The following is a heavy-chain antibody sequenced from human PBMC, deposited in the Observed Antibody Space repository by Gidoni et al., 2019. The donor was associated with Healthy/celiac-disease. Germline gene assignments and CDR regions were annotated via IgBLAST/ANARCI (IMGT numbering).Heavy chain of an antibody. CDR2: IRSKAKRSAT. V-gene: IGHV3-73*02. CDR1: GSTSSRSA. Sequence: EVQLVESGGGLVRPGGSPKLPGAPSGSTSSRSAMPWVRRASGQGLECVDRIRSKAKRSATASAAAMKCRFTISREDAKNTAYLQMNSLKTEDTAVYYCIMGVHYYDRPYAEYFQHWGQGTLVTVSS. CDR3: IMGVHYYDRPYAEYFQH. J-gene: IGHJ1*01. D-gene: IGHD3-22*01.